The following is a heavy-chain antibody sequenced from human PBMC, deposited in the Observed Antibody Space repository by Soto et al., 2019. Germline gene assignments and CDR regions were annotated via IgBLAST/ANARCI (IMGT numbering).Heavy chain of an antibody. D-gene: IGHD3-22*01. CDR1: GGTFSSYA. Sequence: ASVKVSCKASGGTFSSYAISWVRQAPGQGLEWMGGIIPIFGSANYAQKFQGRVTITADESTSTAYMDLSSLRSEDTAVYYCARDLKRYYDSSGYGYYYYGMDVWGQGTTVTVSS. V-gene: IGHV1-69*13. J-gene: IGHJ6*02. CDR3: ARDLKRYYDSSGYGYYYYGMDV. CDR2: IIPIFGSA.